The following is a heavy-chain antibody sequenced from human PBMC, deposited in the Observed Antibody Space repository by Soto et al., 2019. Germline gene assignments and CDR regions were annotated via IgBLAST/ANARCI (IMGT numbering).Heavy chain of an antibody. CDR1: GFTFSSYG. D-gene: IGHD4-17*01. J-gene: IGHJ1*01. Sequence: RLSCAASGFTFSSYGMHWVRQAPGKGLEWVGRIKSKTDGGTTDYAAPVKGRFTISRDDSKNTLYLQMNSLKTEDTAVYYCTTARGTYGAEYFQHWGQGTLVTVSS. V-gene: IGHV3-15*01. CDR3: TTARGTYGAEYFQH. CDR2: IKSKTDGGTT.